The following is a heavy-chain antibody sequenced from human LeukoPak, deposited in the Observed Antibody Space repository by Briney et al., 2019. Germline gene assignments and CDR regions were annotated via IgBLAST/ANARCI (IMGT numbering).Heavy chain of an antibody. CDR3: AREELPYYYGMDV. D-gene: IGHD1-26*01. J-gene: IGHJ6*02. Sequence: GGSLRLSCAASGFTFSSYGMPWVRQAPGKGLEWVAVIWYDGSNKYYADSVKGRFTISRDNSKNTLYLQMNSLRAEDTAVYYCAREELPYYYGMDVWGQGTTVTVSS. CDR1: GFTFSSYG. CDR2: IWYDGSNK. V-gene: IGHV3-33*01.